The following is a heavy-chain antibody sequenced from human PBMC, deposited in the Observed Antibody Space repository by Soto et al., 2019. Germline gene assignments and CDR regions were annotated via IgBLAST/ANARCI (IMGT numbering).Heavy chain of an antibody. CDR3: ARRRPYCGGDCYWFDP. CDR2: IYYSGST. V-gene: IGHV4-59*08. D-gene: IGHD2-21*02. J-gene: IGHJ5*02. CDR1: GGSISSYY. Sequence: PSETLSLTCTVSGGSISSYYWSWIRQPPGKGLEWIGYIYYSGSTNYNPSLKSRVTISVDTSKNQFSLKLSSVTAADTAVYYCARRRPYCGGDCYWFDPWGQGTLVTVSS.